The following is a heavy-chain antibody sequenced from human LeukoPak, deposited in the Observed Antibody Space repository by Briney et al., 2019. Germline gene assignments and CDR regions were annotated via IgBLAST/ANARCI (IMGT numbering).Heavy chain of an antibody. CDR1: GFTFTNNW. D-gene: IGHD7-27*01. Sequence: GGSLRLSCAASGFTFTNNWMSWVRQAPGKGLEWVSSINVSPAYISYADSVKGRFTISRDNAKNSLYLQVNSLRAEDTAVYFCARDLNWGAGALDIWGQGTMVTVSS. CDR2: INVSPAYI. CDR3: ARDLNWGAGALDI. J-gene: IGHJ3*02. V-gene: IGHV3-21*01.